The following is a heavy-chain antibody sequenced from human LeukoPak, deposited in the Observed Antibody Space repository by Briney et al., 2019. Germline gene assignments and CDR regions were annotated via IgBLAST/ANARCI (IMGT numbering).Heavy chain of an antibody. CDR1: GFTFSSYA. Sequence: GGSLRLSCAASGFTFSSYAMSWVRQAPGKGLERVSAISGSGGSTYYADSVKGRFTISRDISKNTLYLQMNSLRAEDTAVYYCAPEGDFWSGYYFWDYFDYWGQGTLVTVSS. CDR2: ISGSGGST. V-gene: IGHV3-23*01. D-gene: IGHD3-3*01. J-gene: IGHJ4*02. CDR3: APEGDFWSGYYFWDYFDY.